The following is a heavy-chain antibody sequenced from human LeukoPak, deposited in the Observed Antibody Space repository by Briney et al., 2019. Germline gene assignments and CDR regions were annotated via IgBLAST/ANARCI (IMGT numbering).Heavy chain of an antibody. CDR1: GGSISSYY. D-gene: IGHD3-22*01. J-gene: IGHJ4*02. CDR2: IYTSEST. CDR3: ARVYYDSTGYYYRTRYYFDF. V-gene: IGHV4-4*07. Sequence: SETLSLTCTVSGGSISSYYWSWIRQPAGKGLEWIGHIYTSESTNYNPSLKSRVTMSVDTSKNQFSLKLTSVTAADTAVYYCARVYYDSTGYYYRTRYYFDFWGQGTLVTVSS.